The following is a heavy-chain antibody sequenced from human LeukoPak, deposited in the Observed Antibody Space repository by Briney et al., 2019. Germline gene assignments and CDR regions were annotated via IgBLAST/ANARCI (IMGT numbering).Heavy chain of an antibody. CDR2: TSSDLNVK. CDR3: AREGYYGSGSPPSLYFDY. D-gene: IGHD3-10*01. Sequence: PGGPLRLSCTASGFTFSIFGMHWVRQAPGKGLEWVAVTSSDLNVKLYADSVKGRFTISRDNSRSTLYLQMNSLRPEDTAIYYCAREGYYGSGSPPSLYFDYWGQGTLVTVSS. V-gene: IGHV3-30*03. CDR1: GFTFSIFG. J-gene: IGHJ4*02.